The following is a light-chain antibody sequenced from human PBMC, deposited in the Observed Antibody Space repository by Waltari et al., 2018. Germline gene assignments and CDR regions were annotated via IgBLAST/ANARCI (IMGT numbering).Light chain of an antibody. CDR3: QQSYTTPRT. CDR2: AAS. J-gene: IGKJ1*01. Sequence: DIQMTQSPSSLSASVGDRVTITCRASQGISNYLAWYQHKPGRAPELLIYAASTLQGGVPSRFSGSGSETHFTLAISSLQREDFATYYCQQSYTTPRTFGQGTKVEIK. V-gene: IGKV1-39*01. CDR1: QGISNY.